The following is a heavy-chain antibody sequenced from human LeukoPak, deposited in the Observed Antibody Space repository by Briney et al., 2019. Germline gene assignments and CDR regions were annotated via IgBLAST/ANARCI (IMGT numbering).Heavy chain of an antibody. CDR2: IIPIFGTA. J-gene: IGHJ3*02. CDR3: ARGAVAGSYDAFDI. V-gene: IGHV1-69*13. CDR1: GGTFSSYA. D-gene: IGHD6-19*01. Sequence: SVKVSCKASGGTFSSYAISWVRQAPGQGLEWMGGIIPIFGTANYAQKFQGRVTITADESTSTAYMELSSLRPEDTAVYYCARGAVAGSYDAFDIWGQGTMVTVSS.